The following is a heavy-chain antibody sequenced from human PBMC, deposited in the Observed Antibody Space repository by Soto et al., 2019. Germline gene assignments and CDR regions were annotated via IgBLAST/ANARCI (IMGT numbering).Heavy chain of an antibody. V-gene: IGHV1-8*01. D-gene: IGHD6-6*01. Sequence: GASVKVSCKASGYTLTSYDINWVRQATGQGLEWMGWMNPNSGNTGYAQKFQGRVTMTRNTSISTAYMELSSLRSEDTAVYYCARSGGEAARYYYYYYYMDVWGKGTTVTVSS. CDR3: ARSGGEAARYYYYYYYMDV. CDR1: GYTLTSYD. CDR2: MNPNSGNT. J-gene: IGHJ6*03.